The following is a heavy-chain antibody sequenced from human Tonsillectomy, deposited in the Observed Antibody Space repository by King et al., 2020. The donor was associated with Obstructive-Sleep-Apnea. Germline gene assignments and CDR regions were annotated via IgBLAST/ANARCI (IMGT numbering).Heavy chain of an antibody. CDR2: ISSVSSYT. J-gene: IGHJ4*02. D-gene: IGHD6-13*01. CDR3: ARGGYSSIRVY. CDR1: GFTFSDYY. Sequence: VQLVESGGGLAKPGGSLRLSCAASGFTFSDYYMSWIRQAPGKGLEWVSYISSVSSYTNYADSVKGRLTISRDNAKNALYLQMNSLRAADTAVYYCARGGYSSIRVYWGQGTLVTVSS. V-gene: IGHV3-11*06.